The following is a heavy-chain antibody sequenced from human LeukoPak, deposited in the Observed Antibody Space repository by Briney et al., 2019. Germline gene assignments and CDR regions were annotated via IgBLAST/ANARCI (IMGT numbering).Heavy chain of an antibody. J-gene: IGHJ4*02. CDR3: ARDYGSGSYYNGPCDY. D-gene: IGHD3-10*01. V-gene: IGHV3-7*01. CDR2: IKPDGSVR. Sequence: GGSLRLSCAASGFTFPTYWMSWVRQAPGKGLEWVAEIKPDGSVRNYVDSVKGRFSISRDNTKNSLYLQVNSLRAEDTAVYYCARDYGSGSYYNGPCDYWGQGTLVTVSS. CDR1: GFTFPTYW.